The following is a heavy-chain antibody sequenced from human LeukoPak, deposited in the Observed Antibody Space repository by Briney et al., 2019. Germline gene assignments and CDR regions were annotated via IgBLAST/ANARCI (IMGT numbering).Heavy chain of an antibody. J-gene: IGHJ4*02. CDR2: INPNSGGT. Sequence: GASVKVSCKASGYTFTGYYMHWVRQAPGQGLEWMGWINPNSGGTNYAQKFQGRVTMTTDTSTSTVYMELRSLRSDDTAVYYCARDGCSGDSCTNWDFDHWGQGTLVTVSS. D-gene: IGHD2-15*01. CDR3: ARDGCSGDSCTNWDFDH. CDR1: GYTFTGYY. V-gene: IGHV1-2*02.